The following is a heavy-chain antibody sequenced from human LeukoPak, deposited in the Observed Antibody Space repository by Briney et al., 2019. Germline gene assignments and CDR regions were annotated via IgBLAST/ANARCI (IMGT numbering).Heavy chain of an antibody. V-gene: IGHV4-39*01. D-gene: IGHD2-2*01. CDR2: IYYSGST. CDR3: ARHPTFHCSSTSCYQLQYYGMDV. J-gene: IGHJ6*02. CDR1: GGSISSSSYY. Sequence: SETLSLTCTVSGGSISSSSYYWGWLRQPPGKGLEWIGSIYYSGSTYYNPSLKSRVTISVDTSKNQFSLKLSSVTAADTAVYYCARHPTFHCSSTSCYQLQYYGMDVWGQGTTVTVSS.